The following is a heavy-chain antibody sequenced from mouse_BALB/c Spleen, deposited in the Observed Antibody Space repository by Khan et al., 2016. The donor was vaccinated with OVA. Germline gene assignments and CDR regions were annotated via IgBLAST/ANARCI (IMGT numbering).Heavy chain of an antibody. CDR3: TRPSYYGNPWFTY. Sequence: EVQLVESGGGLVKPGGSLKLSCEVSGFAFNSYDMSWVRQTPEKRLEWVATISSTGTYTYYPDSVKGRFTISSDTARNTLYLQMSSLRSEDTALYYCTRPSYYGNPWFTYWGQGTLVTVSA. V-gene: IGHV5-9*02. CDR2: ISSTGTYT. D-gene: IGHD2-10*01. J-gene: IGHJ3*01. CDR1: GFAFNSYD.